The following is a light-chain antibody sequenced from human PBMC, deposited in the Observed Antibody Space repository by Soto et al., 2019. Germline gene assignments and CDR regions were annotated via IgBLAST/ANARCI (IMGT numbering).Light chain of an antibody. J-gene: IGLJ1*01. CDR2: GVT. CDR1: SSDVGAYYS. CDR3: SSYTSGSSLYV. V-gene: IGLV2-14*01. Sequence: QSALTQPASVSGSPGQSITISCTGTSSDVGAYYSVSWYQHHPGKAPKLIIYGVTNRPSGVSNRFSGSKSGNTASLTISGLQAEDEADYHCSSYTSGSSLYVFGTGTKVTFL.